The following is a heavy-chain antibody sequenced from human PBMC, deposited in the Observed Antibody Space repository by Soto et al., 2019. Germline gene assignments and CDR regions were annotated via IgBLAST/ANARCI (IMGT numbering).Heavy chain of an antibody. CDR2: IWYDGSNK. J-gene: IGHJ4*02. D-gene: IGHD3-22*01. CDR3: ARDTLPLEVISHFDY. Sequence: GGSLRLSCAASGFTFSSYGMHWVRQAPGKGLEWVAVIWYDGSNKYYADSVKGRFTISRDNSKNTLYLQMNSLRAEDTAVYYCARDTLPLEVISHFDYWGQGTLVTVSS. V-gene: IGHV3-33*01. CDR1: GFTFSSYG.